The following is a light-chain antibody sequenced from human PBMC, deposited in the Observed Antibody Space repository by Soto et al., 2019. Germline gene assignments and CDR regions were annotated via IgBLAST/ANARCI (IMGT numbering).Light chain of an antibody. V-gene: IGKV3-15*01. CDR2: GAS. J-gene: IGKJ1*01. CDR1: QSISIN. CDR3: QQYNSWPRT. Sequence: EIVLTQSPGTLSVSPGDRVTLSCRASQSISINLAWYQHKPGQAPRLLIHGASSRATGIPARFSGSGSGTEFTLTITSLQSEDFAVYYCQQYNSWPRTFGQGTKVDIK.